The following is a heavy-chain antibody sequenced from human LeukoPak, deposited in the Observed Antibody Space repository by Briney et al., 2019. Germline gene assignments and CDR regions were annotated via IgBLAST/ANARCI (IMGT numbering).Heavy chain of an antibody. CDR1: GGSISSYY. CDR2: IYYSGST. CDR3: ARYCSSTSCYRAFDI. Sequence: PSETLSLTCTVSGGSISSYYWSWIRQPPGKGLEWIGYIYYSGSTNYNPSLKSRVTISVDTSKNQFSLKLSSVTAAGTAVYYCARYCSSTSCYRAFDIWGQGTMVTVSS. J-gene: IGHJ3*02. D-gene: IGHD2-2*01. V-gene: IGHV4-59*01.